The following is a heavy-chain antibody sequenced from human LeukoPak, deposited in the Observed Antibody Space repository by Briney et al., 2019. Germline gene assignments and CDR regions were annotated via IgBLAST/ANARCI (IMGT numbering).Heavy chain of an antibody. CDR1: GYTFTVYY. CDR3: ARQPSSGWSEGYYFDY. CDR2: INPNSDGT. D-gene: IGHD6-19*01. Sequence: ASVKVSCKASGYTFTVYYMHWVRQAPGQGREWMGWINPNSDGTNYAQKFQGWVTMTRDTSISTAYMELSRLRSDDTAVYYCARQPSSGWSEGYYFDYWGQGTLVTVSS. J-gene: IGHJ4*02. V-gene: IGHV1-2*04.